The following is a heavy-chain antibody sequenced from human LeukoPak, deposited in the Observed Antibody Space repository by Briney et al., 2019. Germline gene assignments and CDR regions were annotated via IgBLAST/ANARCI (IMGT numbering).Heavy chain of an antibody. CDR3: ARGVDSSGYHYEDYFDY. V-gene: IGHV4-39*07. CDR1: GGSISSSSYY. D-gene: IGHD3-22*01. J-gene: IGHJ4*02. CDR2: IYYSGST. Sequence: PSETLSLTCTVSGGSISSSSYYWGWIRQPPGKGLEWIGSIYYSGSTYYNPSLKSRVTISVDTSKNQFSLKLSSVTAADTAVYYCARGVDSSGYHYEDYFDYWGQGTLVTVSS.